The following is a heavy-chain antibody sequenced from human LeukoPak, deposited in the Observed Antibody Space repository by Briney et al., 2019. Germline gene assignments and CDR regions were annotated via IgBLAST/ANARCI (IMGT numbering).Heavy chain of an antibody. J-gene: IGHJ6*02. D-gene: IGHD5-18*01. Sequence: GESLKIFRKGSGYSFTSYWIGWVRQMPGKGLEWMGIHYPGDSDTRYSPSFQGQVTISADKSISTAYLQWSSLKASDTAMYYCARPRGGYSYGFYYGMDVWGQGTTVTVSS. CDR2: HYPGDSDT. CDR1: GYSFTSYW. V-gene: IGHV5-51*01. CDR3: ARPRGGYSYGFYYGMDV.